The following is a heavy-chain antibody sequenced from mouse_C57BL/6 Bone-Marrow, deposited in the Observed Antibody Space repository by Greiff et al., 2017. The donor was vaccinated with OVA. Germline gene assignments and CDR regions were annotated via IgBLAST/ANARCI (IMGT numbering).Heavy chain of an antibody. CDR2: IDPETGGT. Sequence: QVQLQQSGAELVRPGASVTLSCKASGYTFTDYEMHWVKQTPVHGLEWIGAIDPETGGTAYTQKFKGKAILTADKSSSTAYMELRSLTSEDSAVYYCTRGYGNCYAMDYWGQGTSVTVSS. V-gene: IGHV1-15*01. CDR3: TRGYGNCYAMDY. D-gene: IGHD2-1*01. CDR1: GYTFTDYE. J-gene: IGHJ4*01.